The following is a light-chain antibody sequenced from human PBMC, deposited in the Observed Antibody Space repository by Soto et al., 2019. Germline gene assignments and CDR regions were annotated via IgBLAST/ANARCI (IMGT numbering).Light chain of an antibody. CDR3: QQYNSWPGT. CDR2: GAS. V-gene: IGKV3-15*01. CDR1: QSVSSN. J-gene: IGKJ1*01. Sequence: EIVMTRSPGTLSVSPGERATLSCRASQSVSSNLAWYQQKPGQAPRLLIYGASTRPTGIPARFSGSGSGPEVTRTISSLQSEEFAVYFCQQYNSWPGTFGQGTKVEIK.